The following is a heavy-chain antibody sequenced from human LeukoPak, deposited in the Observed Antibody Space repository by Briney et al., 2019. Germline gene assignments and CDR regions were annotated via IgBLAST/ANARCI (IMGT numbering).Heavy chain of an antibody. Sequence: SETLSLTCTVSGASVSRNWWSWVRQPPGKGLEWIGEIHHSGGTNYNPSLKSRVTISVDTSKNQFSLKLSSVTAAVTAVYYCARWTTTYLDYWGQGTLVTVSS. V-gene: IGHV4-4*02. CDR2: IHHSGGT. J-gene: IGHJ4*02. CDR3: ARWTTTYLDY. CDR1: GASVSRNW. D-gene: IGHD3/OR15-3a*01.